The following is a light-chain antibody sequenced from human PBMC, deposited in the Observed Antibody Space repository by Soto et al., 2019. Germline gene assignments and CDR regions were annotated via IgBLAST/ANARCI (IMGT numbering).Light chain of an antibody. V-gene: IGKV3-20*01. CDR2: GAS. CDR1: QSVSSTD. Sequence: EVVLTQSPGTLSLSPGERATLSCRASQSVSSTDLVWYQQKPGQAPRLLISGASSRATGIPDRFSGSGSGTDFTLTISRLEPEDFAVFYCQQYGTSPPTFGQGTKV. CDR3: QQYGTSPPT. J-gene: IGKJ1*01.